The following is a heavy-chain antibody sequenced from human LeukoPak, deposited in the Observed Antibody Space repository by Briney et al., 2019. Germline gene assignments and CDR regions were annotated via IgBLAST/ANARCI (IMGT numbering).Heavy chain of an antibody. CDR3: ASIAYSSSWYVIDY. Sequence: GASVKISCKASGYSFNTYSVNWVRQAPGQGFEWMGWISALNGNTNYAQKFQGRVTMTRNTSISTAYMELSSLRSEDTAVYYCASIAYSSSWYVIDYWGQGTLVTVSS. CDR2: ISALNGNT. CDR1: GYSFNTYS. V-gene: IGHV1-18*01. D-gene: IGHD6-13*01. J-gene: IGHJ4*02.